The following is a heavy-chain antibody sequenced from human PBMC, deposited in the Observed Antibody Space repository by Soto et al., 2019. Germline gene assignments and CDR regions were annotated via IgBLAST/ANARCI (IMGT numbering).Heavy chain of an antibody. J-gene: IGHJ4*02. CDR3: ARDSLALFDS. CDR1: DGSVSSGNYY. D-gene: IGHD5-12*01. V-gene: IGHV4-61*01. Sequence: QAQLQESGPGPVKPSETLSLICTVSDGSVSSGNYYWTWIRQPPGKGLEWIGYIDSSGSTLYNPSLKSRVTISVDRSMNQFSLKVRSVTAADTAVYYCARDSLALFDSWGQGTLVTVSS. CDR2: IDSSGST.